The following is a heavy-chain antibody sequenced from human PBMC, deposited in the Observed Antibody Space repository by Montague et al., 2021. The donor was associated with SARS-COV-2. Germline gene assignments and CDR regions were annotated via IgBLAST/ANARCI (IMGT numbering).Heavy chain of an antibody. Sequence: PALVKPTQTLTLTCTFSGFSLSTSGMCVSWIRQPPGKALEWLALIYWDGDERYSPSLKSRLTITKDTSRNQVVLRMTHMDPADTGTYYCAHSIHSGHPPRYWGQGALVTVSS. CDR1: GFSLSTSGMC. D-gene: IGHD6-19*01. CDR2: IYWDGDE. CDR3: AHSIHSGHPPRY. V-gene: IGHV2-5*08. J-gene: IGHJ4*02.